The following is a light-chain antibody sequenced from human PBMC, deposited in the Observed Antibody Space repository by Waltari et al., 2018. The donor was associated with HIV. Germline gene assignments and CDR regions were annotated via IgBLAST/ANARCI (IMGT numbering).Light chain of an antibody. CDR3: SSCAGSNNGV. CDR2: EVS. V-gene: IGLV2-8*01. CDR1: SSDVGGYNY. J-gene: IGLJ3*02. Sequence: QSALTQPPSASGSPGQSVTISCTGTSSDVGGYNYVSWYQQHPGKAPKLMIYEVSKRPSGVPARFSGSKSVTTASLTVSGLQAEDEADYYCSSCAGSNNGVFGGGTKLTVL.